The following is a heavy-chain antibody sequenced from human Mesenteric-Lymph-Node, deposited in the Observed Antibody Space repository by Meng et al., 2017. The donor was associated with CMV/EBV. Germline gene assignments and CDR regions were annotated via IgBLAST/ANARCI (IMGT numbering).Heavy chain of an antibody. D-gene: IGHD4-17*01. CDR1: TFSSYY. CDR3: ARDGGRITTVTTGSVWFDP. V-gene: IGHV1-46*01. J-gene: IGHJ5*02. CDR2: IDPSDGST. Sequence: TFSSYYMHWVRQTPGQELEWMGIIDPSDGSTSYAKKFQSRVTMTRDTSTSTVYMELSSLRSEDTAVYYCARDGGRITTVTTGSVWFDPWGQGTLVTVSS.